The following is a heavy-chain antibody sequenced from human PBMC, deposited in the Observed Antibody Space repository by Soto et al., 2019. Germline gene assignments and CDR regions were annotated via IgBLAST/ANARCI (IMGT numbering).Heavy chain of an antibody. J-gene: IGHJ4*02. CDR3: ARDLRGYSRYDYLDY. D-gene: IGHD5-12*01. Sequence: LSLTCPVSGGSISSGGYYWSWIRQHPGKGLEWVGYRYYTGSSYYNPSLKSRVTISVDASKNQLSLRLASVTAADTAVYYCARDLRGYSRYDYLDYWGQGIPVTVSS. CDR1: GGSISSGGYY. V-gene: IGHV4-31*03. CDR2: RYYTGSS.